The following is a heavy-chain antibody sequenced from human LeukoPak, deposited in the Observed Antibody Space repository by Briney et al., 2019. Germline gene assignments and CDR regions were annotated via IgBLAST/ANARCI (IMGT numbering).Heavy chain of an antibody. D-gene: IGHD3-22*01. CDR1: GYTLTELS. CDR3: AKANYYYDSSGYIHYMDV. Sequence: ASVKVSRKVSGYTLTELSMHWVRQAPGKGLEWMGGFDPEDGETIYAQKFQGRVTMAEDTSTDTAYMELSSLRSEDTAVYYCAKANYYYDSSGYIHYMDVCGKGTTVTVSS. J-gene: IGHJ6*03. V-gene: IGHV1-24*01. CDR2: FDPEDGET.